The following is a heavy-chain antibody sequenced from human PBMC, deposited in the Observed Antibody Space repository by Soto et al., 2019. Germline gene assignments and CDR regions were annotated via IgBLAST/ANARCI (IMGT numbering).Heavy chain of an antibody. CDR2: IYYSGST. Sequence: SETLSLTCTVSGGSISSGDYYWSWIRQPPGKGLEWIGYIYYSGSTYYNPSLKSRVTISVDTSKNQFSLKLSSVTAADTVVYYCARGVTIFGVVIMITNWFDPWGQGTLVTVSS. V-gene: IGHV4-30-4*01. D-gene: IGHD3-3*01. CDR1: GGSISSGDYY. J-gene: IGHJ5*02. CDR3: ARGVTIFGVVIMITNWFDP.